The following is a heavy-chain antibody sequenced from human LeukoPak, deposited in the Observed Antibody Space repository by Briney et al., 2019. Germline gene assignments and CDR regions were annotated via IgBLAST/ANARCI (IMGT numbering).Heavy chain of an antibody. CDR2: IHNSGTT. Sequence: SETLSLTCAVPGGPFSGYFWSWIRQPPGKGLEWIGEIHNSGTTNYNPSLNSRVTISEDTSKNQFYLNLSSVTAADTAVYYCARRYYYNLGSFPFDFWAQGTLVTVSS. V-gene: IGHV4-34*01. D-gene: IGHD3-10*01. CDR3: ARRYYYNLGSFPFDF. J-gene: IGHJ4*02. CDR1: GGPFSGYF.